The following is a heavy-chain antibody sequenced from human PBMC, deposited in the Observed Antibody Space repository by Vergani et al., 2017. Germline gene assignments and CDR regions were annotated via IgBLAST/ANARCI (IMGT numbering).Heavy chain of an antibody. J-gene: IGHJ4*02. CDR1: GFTFSSYA. CDR2: ISSSGGST. CDR3: ARGLITRGTLNDY. D-gene: IGHD3-10*01. V-gene: IGHV3-23*01. Sequence: EVQLLESGGGLVQPGGSLRLSCAASGFTFSSYAMSWVRQAPGKGLEWVSAISSSGGSTYYADSVKGRFTISRDNSKNSLYLQMNSLRAEDTAVYYCARGLITRGTLNDYWGQGTLVTVSS.